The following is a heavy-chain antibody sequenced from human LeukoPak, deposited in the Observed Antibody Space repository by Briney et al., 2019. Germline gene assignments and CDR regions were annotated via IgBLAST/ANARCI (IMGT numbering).Heavy chain of an antibody. CDR2: IRYDGSNK. CDR1: GFTFSSYG. D-gene: IGHD3-22*01. Sequence: GGSLRLSCAASGFTFSSYGMHWVRQAPGKGLEWVAFIRYDGSNKYYADSVKGRFTISRDNSKNTLYLQMNSLRAEDTAVYYCAKDRFYYYDSSGYYFGYWGQGTLVTVSS. V-gene: IGHV3-30*02. J-gene: IGHJ4*02. CDR3: AKDRFYYYDSSGYYFGY.